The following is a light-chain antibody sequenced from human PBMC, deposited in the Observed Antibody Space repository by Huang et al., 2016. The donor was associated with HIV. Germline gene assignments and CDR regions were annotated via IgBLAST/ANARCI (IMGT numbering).Light chain of an antibody. J-gene: IGKJ2*01. CDR1: QSVSSN. Sequence: EIVMTQSPATLSVSPGERATLSCRASQSVSSNLAWYQQKPGQAPRLLIYGASTRATGIPDRLSGSGSGTEFTLTISSLQSEDFAVYYCQQYNNWPPYTFGQGTKLEIK. CDR2: GAS. V-gene: IGKV3-15*01. CDR3: QQYNNWPPYT.